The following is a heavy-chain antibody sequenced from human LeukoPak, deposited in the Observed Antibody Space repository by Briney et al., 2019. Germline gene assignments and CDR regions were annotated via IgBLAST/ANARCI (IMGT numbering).Heavy chain of an antibody. V-gene: IGHV3-30*18. CDR1: GFTFSYYG. Sequence: PGGSLRLSCAASGFTFSYYGMHWVRQAPGKGLEWVAVISHDGSNKDHADSVKGRFTISRDNSKNTLYLQMNSLRPEDTAFYYCAKVREDGVFSNWYFDFWGRGTLVTVSS. CDR2: ISHDGSNK. CDR3: AKVREDGVFSNWYFDF. J-gene: IGHJ2*01. D-gene: IGHD3-10*01.